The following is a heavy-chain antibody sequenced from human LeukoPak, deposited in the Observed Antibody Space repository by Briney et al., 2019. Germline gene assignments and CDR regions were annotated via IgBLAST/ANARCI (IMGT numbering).Heavy chain of an antibody. CDR3: VKVDTAMAFDY. D-gene: IGHD5-18*01. V-gene: IGHV3-64D*06. Sequence: GGSLRLSCSASGFTFSSYAMHWVRQAPGKGLEYASAISSNGGSTYYADSVKGRFTISRDNSKNTLYLQMSSLRAEDTAVYYCVKVDTAMAFDYWGQGTLVTVSS. J-gene: IGHJ4*02. CDR1: GFTFSSYA. CDR2: ISSNGGST.